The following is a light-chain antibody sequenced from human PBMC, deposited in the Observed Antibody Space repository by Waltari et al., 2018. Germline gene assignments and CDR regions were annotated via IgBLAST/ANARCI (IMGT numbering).Light chain of an antibody. J-gene: IGKJ4*01. CDR3: QQRRSWPLT. CDR2: DAS. CDR1: QSVGTY. V-gene: IGKV3-11*01. Sequence: EIVLTQSPAILSFSPGERATLSCRASQSVGTYLAWYQQRPGQSPRFLIYDASYRATGIPARFSGSGSETDFTLTISSLQPEDFAVYYCQQRRSWPLTFGGGTRVQI.